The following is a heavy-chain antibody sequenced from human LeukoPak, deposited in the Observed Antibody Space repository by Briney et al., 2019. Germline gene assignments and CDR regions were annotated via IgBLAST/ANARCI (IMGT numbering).Heavy chain of an antibody. V-gene: IGHV4-59*01. J-gene: IGHJ4*02. D-gene: IGHD3-10*01. CDR1: GASISTYY. CDR2: IYYSGST. Sequence: SETLSLTCTVSGASISTYYWSWIRQPPGKGLEWIGYIYYSGSTNYNPSLKGRVTMSVDTSKNQFSLRLTSVTAADTAVYYCAVRGFGELSADYWGQGTLVTVSS. CDR3: AVRGFGELSADY.